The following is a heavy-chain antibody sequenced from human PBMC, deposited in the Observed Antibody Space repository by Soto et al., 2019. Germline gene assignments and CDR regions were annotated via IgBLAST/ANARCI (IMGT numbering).Heavy chain of an antibody. CDR1: GFTFSNYA. Sequence: QVQLVESGGGVVQPGRSLRLSCAASGFTFSNYAVHWVRQAPGKGLEWVAVISYDGGTKNYADSVKGRFTISRDNSRNTLYLQMNSLRVEDTAVYYCARKCHYDSGTYLFDLDYCGQGTLVTVSS. J-gene: IGHJ4*02. CDR3: ARKCHYDSGTYLFDLDY. CDR2: ISYDGGTK. D-gene: IGHD3-10*01. V-gene: IGHV3-30-3*01.